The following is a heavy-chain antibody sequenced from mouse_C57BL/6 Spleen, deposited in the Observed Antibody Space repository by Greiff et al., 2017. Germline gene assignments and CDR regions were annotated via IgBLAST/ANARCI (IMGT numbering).Heavy chain of an antibody. CDR2: ISDGGSYT. CDR1: GFTFSSYA. V-gene: IGHV5-4*01. D-gene: IGHD2-3*01. Sequence: EVQLQQSGGGLVKPGGSLKLSCAASGFTFSSYAMSWVRQTPEKRLEWVATISDGGSYTYYPDNVKGRFTISRDTAKNNLYLQMSHLKSEDTAMYYCARDDGYYVLDYWGQGTTLTVSS. CDR3: ARDDGYYVLDY. J-gene: IGHJ2*01.